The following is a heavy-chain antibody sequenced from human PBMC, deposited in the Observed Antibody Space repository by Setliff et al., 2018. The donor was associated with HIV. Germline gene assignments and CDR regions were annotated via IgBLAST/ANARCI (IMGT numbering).Heavy chain of an antibody. CDR3: ARGLPGTYRYSYYYYYLDV. J-gene: IGHJ6*03. V-gene: IGHV4-34*01. Sequence: KPSETLSLTCAVYGGSFSGYYWSWIRQPPGKGLEWIGEINHSGNTNYNPSLKSRVTISIDTSKNQFSLKVSSVTAADTALYYCARGLPGTYRYSYYYYYLDVWDKGTMVTVSS. CDR2: INHSGNT. D-gene: IGHD3-16*02. CDR1: GGSFSGYY.